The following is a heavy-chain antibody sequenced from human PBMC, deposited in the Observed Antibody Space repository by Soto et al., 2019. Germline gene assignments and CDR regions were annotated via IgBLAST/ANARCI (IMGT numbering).Heavy chain of an antibody. J-gene: IGHJ6*03. V-gene: IGHV4-34*01. Sequence: SETPSLTCAVYGGSFSGYYWSWIRQPPGKGLEWIGEINHSGSTNYNPSLKSRVTLSVDTSKNQFSLKLSSVTAADTAVYYCARAPIVVVPAATDYYYYYMDVWGKGTTVTVSS. CDR3: ARAPIVVVPAATDYYYYYMDV. D-gene: IGHD2-2*01. CDR1: GGSFSGYY. CDR2: INHSGST.